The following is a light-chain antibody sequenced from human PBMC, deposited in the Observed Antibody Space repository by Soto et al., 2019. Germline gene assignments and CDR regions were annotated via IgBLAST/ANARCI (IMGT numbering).Light chain of an antibody. J-gene: IGKJ1*01. CDR3: QNYNSAPWT. Sequence: EIQLTQKPSFMSASVGDRVTITCGASQGISTFLAWYQQHPGTAPKRLIYDASNLQSGVPSRFSGSGSGTEFTLTISSLQPEDFATYYCQNYNSAPWTFGQGTIVDNK. CDR1: QGISTF. V-gene: IGKV1-9*01. CDR2: DAS.